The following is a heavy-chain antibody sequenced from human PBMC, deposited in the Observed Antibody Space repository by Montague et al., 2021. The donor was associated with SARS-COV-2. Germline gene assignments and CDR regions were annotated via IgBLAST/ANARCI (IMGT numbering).Heavy chain of an antibody. V-gene: IGHV4-59*01. CDR2: IYYSGST. Sequence: SETLSLTCTVSGGSISSYYWSWIRQPPGKGLEWIGYIYYSGSTNXNPSLKSRVTISVDTSKNQFSLKLSSVTAADAAVYYCARRSLGCCSGGSCYSGYDYWGQGTLVTVSS. CDR1: GGSISSYY. D-gene: IGHD2-15*01. J-gene: IGHJ4*02. CDR3: ARRSLGCCSGGSCYSGYDY.